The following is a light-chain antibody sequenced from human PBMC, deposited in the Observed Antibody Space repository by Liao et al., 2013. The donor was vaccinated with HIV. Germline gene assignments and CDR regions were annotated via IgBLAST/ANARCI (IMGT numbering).Light chain of an antibody. CDR1: NIGIKN. V-gene: IGLV3-25*03. J-gene: IGLJ2*01. Sequence: SYVLTQPPSVSVAPGETAKITCEGYNIGIKNVHWYQQKPGQAPVLVIRKDSERPSGIPERFSGSSSGTTVTLTISGVRAEDEADYYCQSTDNSGTYGDVVFGGGTKLTVL. CDR2: KDS. CDR3: QSTDNSGTYGDVV.